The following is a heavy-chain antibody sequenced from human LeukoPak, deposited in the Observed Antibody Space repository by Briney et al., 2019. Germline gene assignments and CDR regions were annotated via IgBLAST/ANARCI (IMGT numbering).Heavy chain of an antibody. CDR2: IYSGGSI. D-gene: IGHD4-23*01. Sequence: GGSLRLSCAASGFTFSSYSMNWVRQAPGKGLEWVSVIYSGGSIYYADSVKGRFTISRDNSKNTLYLQMNSLRAEDTAVYYCARDQVGSTAVEWGQGTLVTVSS. CDR1: GFTFSSYS. J-gene: IGHJ4*02. V-gene: IGHV3-66*02. CDR3: ARDQVGSTAVE.